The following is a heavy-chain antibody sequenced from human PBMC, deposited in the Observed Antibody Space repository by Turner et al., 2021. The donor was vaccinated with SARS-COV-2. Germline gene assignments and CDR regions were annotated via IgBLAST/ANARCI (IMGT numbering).Heavy chain of an antibody. V-gene: IGHV3-30-3*01. J-gene: IGHJ4*02. CDR3: ARGFSGNYYYFDY. D-gene: IGHD1-26*01. CDR2: ISYDGSNK. Sequence: QVQLVESGGGAVQPGRSLRLSCAASGFTFSSYAMHRVRQAPGKGLEWVAVISYDGSNKYYADSVKGRFTISRDNSKNTLYLQMNSLRAEDAAVYYCARGFSGNYYYFDYWGQGTLVTVSS. CDR1: GFTFSSYA.